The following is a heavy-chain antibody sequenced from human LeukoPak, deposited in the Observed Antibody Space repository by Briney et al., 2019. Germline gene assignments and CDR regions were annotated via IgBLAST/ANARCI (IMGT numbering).Heavy chain of an antibody. CDR2: IWYDGSNK. J-gene: IGHJ4*02. CDR3: AKSPYDH. Sequence: GGSLRLSCAASGFTFSSYGMHWVRQAPGKGLEWVAVIWYDGSNKYYADSVKGRFTISRDNSKNTVYLQVNSLRADDTAVYHCAKSPYDHWGQGTLVTVSS. V-gene: IGHV3-33*06. CDR1: GFTFSSYG.